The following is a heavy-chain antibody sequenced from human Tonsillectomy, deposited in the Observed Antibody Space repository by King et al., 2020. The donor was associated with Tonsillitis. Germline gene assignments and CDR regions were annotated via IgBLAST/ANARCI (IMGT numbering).Heavy chain of an antibody. Sequence: VQLVQSGGGLVQPGGSLRLSCAASGFTFSSYWMHWVRQAPGKGLVWVSRINSDGSSTSYADSVKGRFTISRDNAKNTLYLQMNSLRAEDTAVYYCARGGPAHYYYGMDVWGQGTTVTVSS. CDR3: ARGGPAHYYYGMDV. V-gene: IGHV3-74*02. J-gene: IGHJ6*02. CDR2: INSDGSST. CDR1: GFTFSSYW.